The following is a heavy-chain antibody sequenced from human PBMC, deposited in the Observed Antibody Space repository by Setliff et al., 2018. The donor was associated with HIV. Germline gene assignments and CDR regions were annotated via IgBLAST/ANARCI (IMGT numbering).Heavy chain of an antibody. CDR2: ISADNGDT. D-gene: IGHD4-17*01. CDR3: ARVIDYGVLYWSYYMDV. V-gene: IGHV1-18*01. Sequence: ASVKVSCKASGYTLTNYGISWVRQAPGRGLEWMGWISADNGDTNYPQKLQGRVTMTTDTSTSTAYMELRSLRSDDTAAYYCARVIDYGVLYWSYYMDVWGKGTTVTVSS. CDR1: GYTLTNYG. J-gene: IGHJ6*03.